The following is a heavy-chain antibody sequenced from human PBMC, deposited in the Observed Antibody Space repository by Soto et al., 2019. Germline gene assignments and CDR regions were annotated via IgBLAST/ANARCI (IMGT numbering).Heavy chain of an antibody. CDR3: ARRGYGSRWPNVYMDV. V-gene: IGHV3-30*03. D-gene: IGHD6-13*01. Sequence: PGGSLRLSCAASGFTFSSYGMHWVRQAPGKGLEWVAVISYDGSNKCYADSVKGRFTISRDNSKNTLYLQMNSLRAEDTAVYYCARRGYGSRWPNVYMDVWGKGTTVTVSS. J-gene: IGHJ6*03. CDR2: ISYDGSNK. CDR1: GFTFSSYG.